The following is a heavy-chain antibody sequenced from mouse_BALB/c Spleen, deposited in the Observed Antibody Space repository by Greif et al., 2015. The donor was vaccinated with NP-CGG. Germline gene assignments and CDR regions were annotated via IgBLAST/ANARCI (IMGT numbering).Heavy chain of an antibody. CDR2: ISYSGST. Sequence: EVQLQQSGPGLVKPSQTLSLTCSVTGDSITSGYWNWIRKFPGNKLEYMGYISYSGSTYYNPSLKSRISITRDTSKNXYYLQLNSVTTEDTATYYCARWGYDAHYYAMDYWGQGTSVTVSS. J-gene: IGHJ4*01. V-gene: IGHV3-8*02. CDR1: GDSITSGY. D-gene: IGHD2-2*01. CDR3: ARWGYDAHYYAMDY.